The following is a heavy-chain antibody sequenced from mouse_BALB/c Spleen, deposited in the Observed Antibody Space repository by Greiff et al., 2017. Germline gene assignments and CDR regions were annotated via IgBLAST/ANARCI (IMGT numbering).Heavy chain of an antibody. CDR2: IDPENGNT. CDR3: ARLGSGDYDAWFAY. D-gene: IGHD2-4*01. J-gene: IGHJ3*01. CDR1: GFNIKDYY. Sequence: VQLQQSGAELVRPGALVKLSCKASGFNIKDYYMHWVKQRPEQGLEWIGWIDPENGNTIYDPKFQGKASITADTSSNTAYLQLSSLTSEDTAVYYCARLGSGDYDAWFAYWGQGTLVTVSA. V-gene: IGHV14-1*02.